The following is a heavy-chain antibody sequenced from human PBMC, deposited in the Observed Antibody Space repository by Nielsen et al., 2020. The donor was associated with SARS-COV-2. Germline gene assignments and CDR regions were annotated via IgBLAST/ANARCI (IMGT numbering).Heavy chain of an antibody. Sequence: GESLKISCAASGFTFSSYAMHWVRQAPGKGLEWVAVISYDGSNKYYADSVKGRFTISRDNSKNTLYLQMNSLRAEDTAVYYCARVSGYSGYDHRFYYGMDVWGQGTTVTVCS. CDR1: GFTFSSYA. D-gene: IGHD5-12*01. CDR3: ARVSGYSGYDHRFYYGMDV. CDR2: ISYDGSNK. J-gene: IGHJ6*02. V-gene: IGHV3-30*04.